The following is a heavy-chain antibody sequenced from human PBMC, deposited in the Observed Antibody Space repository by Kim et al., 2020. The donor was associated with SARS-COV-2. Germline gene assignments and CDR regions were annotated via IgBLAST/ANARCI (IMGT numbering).Heavy chain of an antibody. V-gene: IGHV1-2*04. J-gene: IGHJ3*02. CDR1: GYTFTGYY. CDR3: ARAPYYYDGSGYRGAFDI. CDR2: INPNSGGT. Sequence: ASVKVSCKASGYTFTGYYMHWVRQAPGQGLEWMGWINPNSGGTNYAQKFQGWVTMTRDTSISTAYMELSRLRSDDTAVYSCARAPYYYDGSGYRGAFDIWGQGTMVTVSS. D-gene: IGHD3-22*01.